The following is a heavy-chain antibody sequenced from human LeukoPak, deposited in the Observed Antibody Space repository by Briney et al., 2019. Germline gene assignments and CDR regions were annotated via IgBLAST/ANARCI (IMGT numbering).Heavy chain of an antibody. V-gene: IGHV3-48*04. Sequence: GGSLRLSCAASGFTFSSYSMNWVRQAPGKGLEWVSYISSSSSTIYYADSVKGRFTISRDNAKNSLCLQMNSLRAEDTAVYYCASEGDYYDILTGYYWAFDYWGQGTLVTVSS. CDR1: GFTFSSYS. CDR2: ISSSSSTI. D-gene: IGHD3-9*01. CDR3: ASEGDYYDILTGYYWAFDY. J-gene: IGHJ4*02.